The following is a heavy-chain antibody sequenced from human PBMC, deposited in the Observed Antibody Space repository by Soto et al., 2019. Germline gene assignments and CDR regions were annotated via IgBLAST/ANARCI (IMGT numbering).Heavy chain of an antibody. CDR2: IYYSGST. J-gene: IGHJ4*02. V-gene: IGHV4-31*03. Sequence: QVQLQESGPGLVKPSQTLSLTCTVSGGSISSGGYYWSWIRQHPGKGLEWIGYIYYSGSTYYNPSFKSRVTLSVDTSKKQFSLQLSTVPAADTAVFYCARGVLTWGQGTLVTVSS. CDR1: GGSISSGGYY. CDR3: ARGVLT.